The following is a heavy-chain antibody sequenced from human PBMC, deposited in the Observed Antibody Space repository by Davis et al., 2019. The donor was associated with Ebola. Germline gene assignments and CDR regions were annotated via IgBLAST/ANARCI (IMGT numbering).Heavy chain of an antibody. J-gene: IGHJ4*02. CDR2: INHSGST. CDR3: ARGPAYSSGWYWNY. D-gene: IGHD6-19*01. CDR1: GGSFSTYY. V-gene: IGHV4-34*01. Sequence: MPSETLSLTCPVYGGSFSTYYWSWIRQPPGMGLEWIGEINHSGSTNYNPSLKSRVTMSVDTSKSQFSLKLSSVTAADTSIYYCARGPAYSSGWYWNYWGQGTLVTVSS.